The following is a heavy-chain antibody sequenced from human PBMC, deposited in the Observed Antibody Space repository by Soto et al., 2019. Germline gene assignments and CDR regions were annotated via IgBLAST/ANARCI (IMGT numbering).Heavy chain of an antibody. Sequence: GGSLRLSCAASGFTFSSYDMHWVRQATGKGLEWVSAIGTAGDTYYPGSVKGRFTISRENAKNSLYLQMNSLRAEDTAVYYCAIGRGRITIFGVAPYYYYGMDVWGQGTTVTVSS. V-gene: IGHV3-13*01. D-gene: IGHD3-3*01. CDR3: AIGRGRITIFGVAPYYYYGMDV. CDR2: IGTAGDT. J-gene: IGHJ6*02. CDR1: GFTFSSYD.